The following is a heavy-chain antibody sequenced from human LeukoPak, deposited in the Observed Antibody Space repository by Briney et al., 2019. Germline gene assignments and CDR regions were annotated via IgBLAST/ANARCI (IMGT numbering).Heavy chain of an antibody. CDR1: GGSITSTSYY. J-gene: IGHJ3*02. CDR3: ARRYSGSYYEDAFDI. V-gene: IGHV4-39*07. D-gene: IGHD1-26*01. Sequence: SETLSLTCTVSGGSITSTSYYWGWIRQPPGKGLEWIGTIYNSGSTYYNPSLKSRVTMSVDTSKNQFSLKLSSVTAADTAVYYCARRYSGSYYEDAFDIWGQGTMVTVSS. CDR2: IYNSGST.